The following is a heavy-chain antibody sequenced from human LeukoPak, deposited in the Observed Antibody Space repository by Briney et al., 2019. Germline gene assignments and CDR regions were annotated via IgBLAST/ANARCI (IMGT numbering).Heavy chain of an antibody. Sequence: ASVKVSCKASGYTFTSYGISWVRQAPGQGLERMGWISAYNGNTNYAQKLQGRVTMTTDTSTSTAYMELRSLRSDDTAVYYCARLQVVPAAISSDYWGQGTLVTVSS. J-gene: IGHJ4*02. CDR1: GYTFTSYG. D-gene: IGHD2-2*01. CDR2: ISAYNGNT. CDR3: ARLQVVPAAISSDY. V-gene: IGHV1-18*01.